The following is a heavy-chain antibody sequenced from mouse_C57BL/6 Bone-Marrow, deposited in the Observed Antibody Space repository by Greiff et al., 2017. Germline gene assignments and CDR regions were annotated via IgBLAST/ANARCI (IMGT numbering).Heavy chain of an antibody. D-gene: IGHD2-14*01. CDR2: INYDGSST. CDR3: AREAGGVRRDYYAMDY. Sequence: EVQLMESEGGLVQPGRSLKLSCTASGFTFSDYYIAWVRQVPEKGLEWVANINYDGSSTYYLDYLKSRFIISRDNAKNILNLQRSSLKSEDTATYYGAREAGGVRRDYYAMDYWGQGTSVTVSS. V-gene: IGHV5-16*01. CDR1: GFTFSDYY. J-gene: IGHJ4*01.